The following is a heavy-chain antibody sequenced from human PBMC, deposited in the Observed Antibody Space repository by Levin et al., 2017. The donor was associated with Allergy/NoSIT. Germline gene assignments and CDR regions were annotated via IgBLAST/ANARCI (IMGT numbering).Heavy chain of an antibody. D-gene: IGHD3-22*01. Sequence: GESLKISCVASGFTLSDHYMDWVRQAPGKGLEWVGRTRNRGNIYTTEHAASVKGRFTISREDSRNAVFLQMNSLRTEDTAVYYCAKVDDSSGYSFDYWGQGTLVTVSS. CDR3: AKVDDSSGYSFDY. CDR1: GFTLSDHY. CDR2: TRNRGNIYTT. V-gene: IGHV3-72*01. J-gene: IGHJ4*02.